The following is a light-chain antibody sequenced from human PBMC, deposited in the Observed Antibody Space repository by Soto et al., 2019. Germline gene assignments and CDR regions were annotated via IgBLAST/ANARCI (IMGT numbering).Light chain of an antibody. V-gene: IGLV2-14*01. J-gene: IGLJ1*01. Sequence: QSVLTQPASVSGFPGQSITISCTGTSSDVGGYNYVFWYQQHPGKAPKLMIYEVSNRPSGVSNRFSGSKSGNTASLTISGLQAEDEADYYCSSYTSSSTPPYVFGTGTKLTVL. CDR2: EVS. CDR1: SSDVGGYNY. CDR3: SSYTSSSTPPYV.